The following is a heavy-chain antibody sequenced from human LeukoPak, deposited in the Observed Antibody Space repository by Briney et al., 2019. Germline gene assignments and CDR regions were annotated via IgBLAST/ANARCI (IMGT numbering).Heavy chain of an antibody. V-gene: IGHV3-7*03. J-gene: IGHJ4*02. CDR1: GFTFSSYA. D-gene: IGHD5/OR15-5a*01. CDR2: IKQDGSEK. CDR3: ARDRVYGDYDY. Sequence: GGSLRLSCAASGFTFSSYAMHWVRQAPGKGLEWVANIKQDGSEKYYVDSVKGRFTISRDNAKNSPCLQVNSLRAEDTAVYYCARDRVYGDYDYWGQGTLVTVSS.